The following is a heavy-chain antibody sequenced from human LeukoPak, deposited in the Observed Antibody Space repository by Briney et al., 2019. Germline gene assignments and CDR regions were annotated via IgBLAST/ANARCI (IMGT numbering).Heavy chain of an antibody. D-gene: IGHD6-13*01. Sequence: ASVKVSCKASGYTFTSYGISWVRQAPGQGLEWMGWISAYNGNTNYAQKLQGRVTMTTDTSTSTAYMELRSLRSEDTAVYYCARGKTDSSTYSWFDPWGQGTLVTVSS. V-gene: IGHV1-18*01. CDR2: ISAYNGNT. J-gene: IGHJ5*02. CDR1: GYTFTSYG. CDR3: ARGKTDSSTYSWFDP.